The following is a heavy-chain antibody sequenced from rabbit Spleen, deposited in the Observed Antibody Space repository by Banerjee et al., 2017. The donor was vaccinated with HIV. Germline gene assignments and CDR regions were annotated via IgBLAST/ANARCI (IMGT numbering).Heavy chain of an antibody. J-gene: IGHJ6*01. CDR3: ARVSETSGWGEDL. CDR2: IYSVIGYT. Sequence: QEQLEESGGDLVKPEGSLTLTCTASGFSFSSDYDMCWVRQAPGKGLEWIGSIYSVIGYTYYASWAKGRFTISKTSSTTVTLQMTSLTVADTATYFCARVSETSGWGEDLWGQGTLVTVS. D-gene: IGHD4-1*01. CDR1: GFSFSSDYD. V-gene: IGHV1S45*01.